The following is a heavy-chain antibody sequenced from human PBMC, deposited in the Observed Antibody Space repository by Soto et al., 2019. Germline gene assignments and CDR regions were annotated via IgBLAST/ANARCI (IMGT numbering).Heavy chain of an antibody. CDR3: ARQGYYYDSSGRSPSWGFDI. CDR1: GGSIRSSSYY. CDR2: IYYSVST. Sequence: ETLSVTCTVWGGSIRSSSYYWGWIRQPPGKGLEWIGSIYYSVSTYYNPALKSRVTISLYTSKNQFSLKLSSVTAAETDVYYCARQGYYYDSSGRSPSWGFDIWGQGTMVPVS. V-gene: IGHV4-39*01. J-gene: IGHJ3*02. D-gene: IGHD3-22*01.